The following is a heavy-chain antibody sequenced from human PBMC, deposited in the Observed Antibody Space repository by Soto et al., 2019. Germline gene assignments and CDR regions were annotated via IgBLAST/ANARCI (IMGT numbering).Heavy chain of an antibody. CDR3: ARCLDVSRLFGELAD. CDR2: ITWNSGSI. D-gene: IGHD3-10*02. V-gene: IGHV3-9*01. Sequence: EVQLVESGGGLVQPGKSLRLSCAASGFTFDDYAMHWVRRAPGKGLEWVSGITWNSGSIDYADSVKGRFTISRDNAKKSLYLEMNSLRAEDTALYYCARCLDVSRLFGELADWGQGTLVTVSA. J-gene: IGHJ4*02. CDR1: GFTFDDYA.